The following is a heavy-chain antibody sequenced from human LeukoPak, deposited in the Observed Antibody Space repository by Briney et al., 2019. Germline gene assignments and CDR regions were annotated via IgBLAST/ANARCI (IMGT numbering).Heavy chain of an antibody. CDR3: ARGAVQSYYYYMDV. J-gene: IGHJ6*03. D-gene: IGHD1-1*01. CDR2: ISSSGSTI. CDR1: GFTFSSYE. V-gene: IGHV3-48*03. Sequence: RPGGPLRLSCAASGFTFSSYEMNWVRQAPGKGLEWVSYISSSGSTIYYADSVKGRFTISRDNAKSSLYLQMNSLRAEDTAVYYCARGAVQSYYYYMDVWGKGTTVTVSS.